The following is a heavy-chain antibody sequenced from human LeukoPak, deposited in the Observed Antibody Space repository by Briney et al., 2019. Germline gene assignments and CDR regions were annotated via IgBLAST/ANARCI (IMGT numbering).Heavy chain of an antibody. D-gene: IGHD3-9*01. V-gene: IGHV4-39*01. J-gene: IGHJ4*02. CDR1: GGSISSSSYY. Sequence: PSETLSLTCTDAGGSISSSSYYWGWIRQPPGKRLEWIGSIYYCGTTYYNPSLESRVTISVDTSKHLISLKLSSVTAADTGVYYCARHREFCRDFDYWGQGTLVSVSS. CDR2: IYYCGTT. CDR3: ARHREFCRDFDY.